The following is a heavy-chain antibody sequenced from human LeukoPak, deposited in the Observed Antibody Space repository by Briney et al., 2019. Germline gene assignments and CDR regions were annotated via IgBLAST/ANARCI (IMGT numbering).Heavy chain of an antibody. CDR1: GGSVSNYY. D-gene: IGHD7-27*01. Sequence: SETLSLTCTVSGGSVSNYYWSWIRQSPGKGLEWIGYIYYTETSYNPSLKIRGTISADTSKNQFSLKLYSVTAADTAVYYCATRKLGNDYWGQGTLVTVSS. V-gene: IGHV4-59*02. CDR3: ATRKLGNDY. CDR2: IYYTET. J-gene: IGHJ4*02.